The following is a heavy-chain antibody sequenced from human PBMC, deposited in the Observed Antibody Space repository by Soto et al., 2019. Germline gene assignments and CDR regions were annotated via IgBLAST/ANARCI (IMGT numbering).Heavy chain of an antibody. D-gene: IGHD1-26*01. CDR2: IYYSGST. J-gene: IGHJ1*01. CDR1: GDSISSRSYY. V-gene: IGHV4-39*01. Sequence: SATLSLTCTVTGDSISSRSYYWGWIRQPPGKGLEWLGSIYYSGSTYNNPSLRSRVSMSIDTSTDQFSLKLKSVTAADTALYFCARQRTEVVPKPYFAGWGAGALVTVSS. CDR3: ARQRTEVVPKPYFAG.